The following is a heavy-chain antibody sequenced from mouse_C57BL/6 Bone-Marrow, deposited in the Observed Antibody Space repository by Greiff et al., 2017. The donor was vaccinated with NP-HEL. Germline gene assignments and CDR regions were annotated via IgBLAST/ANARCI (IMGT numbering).Heavy chain of an antibody. V-gene: IGHV1-62-2*01. CDR1: GYTFTEYT. Sequence: QVQLKQSGAELVKPGASVKLSCKASGYTFTEYTIHWVKQRSGQGLEWIGWFYPGSGSIKYNEKFKDKATLTADKSSSTVYMELSRLTSEDSAVYFCARHEGYYYGSSLAWFAYWGQGTLVTVSA. CDR3: ARHEGYYYGSSLAWFAY. J-gene: IGHJ3*01. CDR2: FYPGSGSI. D-gene: IGHD1-1*01.